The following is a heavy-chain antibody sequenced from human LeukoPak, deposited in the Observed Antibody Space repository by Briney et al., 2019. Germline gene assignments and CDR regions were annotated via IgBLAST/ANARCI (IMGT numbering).Heavy chain of an antibody. J-gene: IGHJ5*02. CDR2: IYYGGST. CDR3: ARNKDGVGWFDP. CDR1: GGSIRSYY. D-gene: IGHD3-10*01. V-gene: IGHV4-59*01. Sequence: PSETLSLTCTVSGGSIRSYYWSGLRQPPGKALEWIGYIYYGGSTNYNPSLKSRVTISVDTSKNQFSLKLSSVTAADTAVYYCARNKDGVGWFDPWGQGTLVTVSS.